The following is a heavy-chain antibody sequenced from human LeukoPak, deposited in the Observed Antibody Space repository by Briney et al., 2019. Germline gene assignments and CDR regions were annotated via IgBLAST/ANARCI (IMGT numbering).Heavy chain of an antibody. Sequence: GGSLRLSCAASGFTFSSYWMHWVRQAPGKGLVWVSRIDSFGSSAAYAESVKGRFTVSRDNAKNSLYLQMNSLRAEDTAVYYCARDRAITFGGVIAHDAFDIWGQGTMVTVSS. CDR3: ARDRAITFGGVIAHDAFDI. CDR2: IDSFGSSA. J-gene: IGHJ3*02. CDR1: GFTFSSYW. V-gene: IGHV3-74*03. D-gene: IGHD3-16*02.